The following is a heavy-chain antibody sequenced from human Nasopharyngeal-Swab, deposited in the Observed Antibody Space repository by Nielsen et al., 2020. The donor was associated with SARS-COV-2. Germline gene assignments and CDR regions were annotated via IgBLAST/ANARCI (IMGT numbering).Heavy chain of an antibody. J-gene: IGHJ6*03. D-gene: IGHD2-8*01. CDR1: GCTFTSYY. CDR2: ISAYNGNT. V-gene: IGHV1-18*04. CDR3: ARALYSYYYMDV. Sequence: ASVKVSCKASGCTFTSYYMHWVRQAPGQGLEWMGWISAYNGNTNYAQKLQGRVTMTTDTSTSTAYMELRSLRSDDTAVYYCARALYSYYYMDVWGKGTTVTVSS.